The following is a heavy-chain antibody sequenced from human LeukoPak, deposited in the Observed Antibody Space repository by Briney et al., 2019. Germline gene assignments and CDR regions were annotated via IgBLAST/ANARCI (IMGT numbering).Heavy chain of an antibody. CDR1: GGSISSSSYY. J-gene: IGHJ4*02. V-gene: IGHV4-39*01. CDR3: ARTQHYDFWSGYYGDY. CDR2: IYYSGST. D-gene: IGHD3-3*01. Sequence: SETLSLTCTVSGGSISSSSYYWGWIRQPPGKGLEWIGSIYYSGSTYYNPSLKSRVTISVDTSKNQFSLKLSSVTAADTAVYYCARTQHYDFWSGYYGDYWGQGTLVTVSS.